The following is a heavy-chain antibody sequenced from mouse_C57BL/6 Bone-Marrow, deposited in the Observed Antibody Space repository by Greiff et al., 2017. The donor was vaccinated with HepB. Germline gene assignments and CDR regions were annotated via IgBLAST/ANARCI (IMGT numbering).Heavy chain of an antibody. CDR3: ARYSRGSSHYFDY. Sequence: EVQLVESGGGLVQPGGSLSLSCAASGFTFTDYYMSWVRQPPGKALEWLGFIRNKANGYTTEYSASVKGRFTISRDNSQSILYLQMNALRAEDSATYYCARYSRGSSHYFDYWGQGTTLTVSS. D-gene: IGHD1-1*01. V-gene: IGHV7-3*01. CDR2: IRNKANGYTT. J-gene: IGHJ2*01. CDR1: GFTFTDYY.